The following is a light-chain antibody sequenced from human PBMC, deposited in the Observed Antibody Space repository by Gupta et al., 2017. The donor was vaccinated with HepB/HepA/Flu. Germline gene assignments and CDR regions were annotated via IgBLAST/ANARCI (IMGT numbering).Light chain of an antibody. V-gene: IGKV3-20*01. CDR2: GAS. Sequence: EIVLTQSPGTLSLSTGERVTLSCWASQSVSSSYLAWYQQKPGQAPRLLISGASTRATGIPDRFSGSGSGTDFTLTISRLEPEDFAVYYCQQYGSSFGTFGQGTKVEIK. J-gene: IGKJ1*01. CDR1: QSVSSSY. CDR3: QQYGSSFGT.